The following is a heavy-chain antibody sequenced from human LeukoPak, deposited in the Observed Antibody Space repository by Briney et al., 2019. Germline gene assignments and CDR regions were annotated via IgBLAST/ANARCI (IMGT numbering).Heavy chain of an antibody. D-gene: IGHD2-15*01. V-gene: IGHV1-46*01. CDR3: ARLGYCSGGSCCPEDYYYYGMDV. CDR1: GYTFTSYY. J-gene: IGHJ6*02. CDR2: INPSGGST. Sequence: ASVKVSCKASGYTFTSYYMHWVRQAPGQGLEWMGIINPSGGSTSYAQKFQGRVTMTRDTSTSTVYMELSSLRSEDTAVYYCARLGYCSGGSCCPEDYYYYGMDVWGQGTTVTVSS.